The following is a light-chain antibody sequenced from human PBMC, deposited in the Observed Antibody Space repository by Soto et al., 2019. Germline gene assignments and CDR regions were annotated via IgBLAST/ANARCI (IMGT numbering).Light chain of an antibody. CDR1: QSVSSN. V-gene: IGKV3-15*01. J-gene: IGKJ2*01. Sequence: EIVMTQSPATLSVSPGERAPLSSRPSQSVSSNLAWYQQKPGQAPRLLIYGASTRATGIPARFSGSGSGTEFTLTISSLQSEDFAVYYCQQYNNWPPRYTFGQGTKVDIK. CDR2: GAS. CDR3: QQYNNWPPRYT.